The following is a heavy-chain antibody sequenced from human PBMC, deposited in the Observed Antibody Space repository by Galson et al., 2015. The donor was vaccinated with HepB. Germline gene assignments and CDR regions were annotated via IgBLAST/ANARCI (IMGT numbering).Heavy chain of an antibody. D-gene: IGHD2-15*01. CDR2: IWYDGSNK. V-gene: IGHV3-33*08. Sequence: SLRLSCAASGFTFSSYGMHWVRQAPGKGLEWVAVIWYDGSNKYYADSVKGRFTISRDNSKNTLYLQMNSLRAEDTAVYYCARDLLGYCSGGSCYPGMDVWAKGPRSPSP. J-gene: IGHJ6*02. CDR3: ARDLLGYCSGGSCYPGMDV. CDR1: GFTFSSYG.